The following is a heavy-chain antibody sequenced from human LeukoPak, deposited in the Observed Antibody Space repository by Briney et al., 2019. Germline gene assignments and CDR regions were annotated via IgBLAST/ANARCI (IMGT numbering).Heavy chain of an antibody. CDR1: GFTFNGYA. J-gene: IGHJ3*02. CDR2: ISGSGGST. V-gene: IGHV3-23*01. D-gene: IGHD5-24*01. Sequence: GGSLRLSCAASGFTFNGYAMSWVRQAPGKGLEWVSAISGSGGSTYYADSVKGRFTISRDNSKNTLYLQMNSLRAEDTAVYYCAKDGYNLRAFDIWGQGTMVTVSS. CDR3: AKDGYNLRAFDI.